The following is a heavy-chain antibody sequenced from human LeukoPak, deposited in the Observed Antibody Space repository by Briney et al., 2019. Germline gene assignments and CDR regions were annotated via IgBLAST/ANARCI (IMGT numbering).Heavy chain of an antibody. V-gene: IGHV3-33*06. J-gene: IGHJ4*02. D-gene: IGHD6-13*01. Sequence: GGSLRLSCAASGFTLSTYGMYWVRQAPGKGLEWVAVIWNDGSNKHYADSVKGRLTISRDNSKNTLDLQMNSLRAEGTAVYYCAKDLSSSWFEGLDNWGQGTLVTVSS. CDR2: IWNDGSNK. CDR3: AKDLSSSWFEGLDN. CDR1: GFTLSTYG.